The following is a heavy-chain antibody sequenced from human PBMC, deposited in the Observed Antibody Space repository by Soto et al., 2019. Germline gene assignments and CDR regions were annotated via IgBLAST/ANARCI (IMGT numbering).Heavy chain of an antibody. CDR3: ARDEGRGYSYGYNYWYFDL. V-gene: IGHV1-69*08. Sequence: QVQLVQSGAEVKKPGSSVKVSCKASGGTFSSYTISWVRQAPGQGLEWMGRIIPILGIANYAQKFQGRVTITADKSTSPAYMELSSLRSEDTAVYYCARDEGRGYSYGYNYWYFDLWGRGTLVTVSS. CDR1: GGTFSSYT. J-gene: IGHJ2*01. D-gene: IGHD5-18*01. CDR2: IIPILGIA.